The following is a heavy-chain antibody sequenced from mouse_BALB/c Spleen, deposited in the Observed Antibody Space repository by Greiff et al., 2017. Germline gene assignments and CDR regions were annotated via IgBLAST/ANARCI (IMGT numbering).Heavy chain of an antibody. CDR3: ARGNYGSSYVGFAY. J-gene: IGHJ3*01. CDR2: ISSGGST. V-gene: IGHV5-6-5*01. Sequence: EVKVEESGGGLVKPGGSLKLSCAASGFTFSSYAMSWVRQTPEKRLEWVASISSGGSTYYPDSVKGRFTISRDNARNILYLQMSSLRSEDTAMYYCARGNYGSSYVGFAYWGQGTLVTVSA. CDR1: GFTFSSYA. D-gene: IGHD1-1*01.